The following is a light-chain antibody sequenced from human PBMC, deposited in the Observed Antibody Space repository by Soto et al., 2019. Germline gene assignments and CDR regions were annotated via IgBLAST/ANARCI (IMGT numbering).Light chain of an antibody. CDR3: QQYDDPPYT. V-gene: IGKV1-33*01. J-gene: IGKJ2*01. CDR2: DAS. CDR1: QDISKY. Sequence: DIPMTQSPSSLSASVGDRVTITCQASQDISKYLNWYQHKPGKAPKLLIYDASKLETGVPSRFSGSGSKTDFTFTISSLQPEDIATYYCQQYDDPPYTFGQGTKLEIK.